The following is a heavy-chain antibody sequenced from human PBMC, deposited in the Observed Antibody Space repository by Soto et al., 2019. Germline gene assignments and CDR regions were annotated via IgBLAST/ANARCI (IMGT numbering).Heavy chain of an antibody. CDR3: ARYYGGNSFNHHYYGMDV. CDR2: IIPIFGTA. V-gene: IGHV1-69*06. J-gene: IGHJ6*02. CDR1: GGTFSSYA. Sequence: QVQLVQSGAEVKKPGSSVKVSCKASGGTFSSYAISWVRQAPGQGLEWMGGIIPIFGTANYAQKFQGRVTITADKSTSTAYMELSSLRYEDTAVYYCARYYGGNSFNHHYYGMDVWGQGTTVTVSS. D-gene: IGHD4-17*01.